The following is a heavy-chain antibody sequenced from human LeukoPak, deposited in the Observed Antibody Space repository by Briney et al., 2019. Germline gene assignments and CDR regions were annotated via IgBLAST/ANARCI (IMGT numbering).Heavy chain of an antibody. CDR1: GYTFTGYY. CDR2: INPNSGGT. J-gene: IGHJ4*02. D-gene: IGHD3-9*01. V-gene: IGHV1-2*02. Sequence: ASVKVSCKASGYTFTGYYMHWVRQAPGQGLEWMGWINPNSGGTNYAQKFQGRVTMTRDTSISTVYMELSSLRSEDTAVYYCAREARTYYDILTGSDQSTTRLDYWGQGTLVTVSS. CDR3: AREARTYYDILTGSDQSTTRLDY.